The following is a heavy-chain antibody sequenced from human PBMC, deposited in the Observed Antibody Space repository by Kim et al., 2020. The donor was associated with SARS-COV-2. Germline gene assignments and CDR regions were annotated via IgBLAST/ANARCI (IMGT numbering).Heavy chain of an antibody. J-gene: IGHJ4*02. CDR2: IKQDGSEK. CDR3: ARGFSGYAPYYFDY. Sequence: GGSLRLSCAASGFTFSSYWMSWVRQAPGKGLEWVANIKQDGSEKYYVDSVKGRFTISRDNAKNSLYLQMNSLRAEDTAVYYCARGFSGYAPYYFDYWGQGTLVSVSS. CDR1: GFTFSSYW. D-gene: IGHD5-12*01. V-gene: IGHV3-7*03.